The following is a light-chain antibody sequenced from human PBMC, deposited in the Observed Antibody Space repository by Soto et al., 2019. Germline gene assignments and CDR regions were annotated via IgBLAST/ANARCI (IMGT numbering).Light chain of an antibody. CDR3: MQGTYWPCT. CDR2: KVS. CDR1: QSLVHGDGNTY. J-gene: IGKJ2*02. V-gene: IGKV2-30*02. Sequence: VVMTQSPLSLPVTLGQASSISCRSRQSLVHGDGNTYLSWFQQRPGQSPRXXXYKVSNRDSGVPERFTGSGSGTDFTLQISRVEAEDVGVYYCMQGTYWPCTFGQGTKVDIK.